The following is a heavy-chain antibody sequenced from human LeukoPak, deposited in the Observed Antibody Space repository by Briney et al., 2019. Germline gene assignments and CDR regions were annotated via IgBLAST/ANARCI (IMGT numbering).Heavy chain of an antibody. V-gene: IGHV4-39*07. Sequence: PSETLSLTCTVSGGSISSSSYYWGWIRQPPGKGLEWIGSIYYSGSTYYNPSLKSRVTISVDTSENQFSLKLSSVTAADTAVYYCARDDRYTSWNWGQGTLVTVSS. D-gene: IGHD5-18*01. CDR2: IYYSGST. CDR3: ARDDRYTSWN. J-gene: IGHJ4*02. CDR1: GGSISSSSYY.